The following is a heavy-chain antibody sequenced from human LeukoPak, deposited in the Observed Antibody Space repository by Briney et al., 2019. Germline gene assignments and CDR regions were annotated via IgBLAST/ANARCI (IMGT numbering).Heavy chain of an antibody. CDR2: IIPILGVA. D-gene: IGHD5-18*01. CDR3: ARDRIGYSYGLGSYYFDY. J-gene: IGHJ4*02. V-gene: IGHV1-69*04. Sequence: SVKVSCKASGGTFSSYAISWVRQAPGQGLEWMGRIIPILGVANYAQKFQGRVTITADKSTSTAYMELSSLRSEDTAVYYCARDRIGYSYGLGSYYFDYWGQGTLVTVSS. CDR1: GGTFSSYA.